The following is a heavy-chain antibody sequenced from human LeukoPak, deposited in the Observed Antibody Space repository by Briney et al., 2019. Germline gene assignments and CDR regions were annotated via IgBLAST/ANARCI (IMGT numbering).Heavy chain of an antibody. J-gene: IGHJ6*03. CDR2: INHSGST. Sequence: SETLSLTSAVYGGSFTDYYWTWIRQPPGKGLEWIGEINHSGSTNYSPSLNSRVTISVDTSKNQFSLKMTSVTAADTAIYYCARSRVGTTSGHYYYMDVWGKGTTVIVSS. CDR1: GGSFTDYY. V-gene: IGHV4-34*01. D-gene: IGHD1-1*01. CDR3: ARSRVGTTSGHYYYMDV.